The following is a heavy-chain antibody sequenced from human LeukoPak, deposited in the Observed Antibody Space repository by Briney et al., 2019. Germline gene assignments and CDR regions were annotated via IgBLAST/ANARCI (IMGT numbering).Heavy chain of an antibody. J-gene: IGHJ4*02. Sequence: ASVTVSCKASGYTFTSYYMHWVRQAPGQGLEWMGIINPGGGSTSYAQKFQGRVTMTRDTSTSTVYMELSSLRSEDTAVYYCARDRETTLVRGVTSLSFDYWGQGTLVTVPS. CDR3: ARDRETTLVRGVTSLSFDY. D-gene: IGHD3-10*01. V-gene: IGHV1-46*01. CDR1: GYTFTSYY. CDR2: INPGGGST.